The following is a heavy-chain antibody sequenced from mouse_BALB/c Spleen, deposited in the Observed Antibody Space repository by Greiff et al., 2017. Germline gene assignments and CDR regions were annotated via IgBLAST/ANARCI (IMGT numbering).Heavy chain of an antibody. D-gene: IGHD1-1*01. CDR1: GYTFTDYN. V-gene: IGHV1-18*01. Sequence: VQLQQSGPELVKPGASVKIPCKASGYTFTDYNMDWVKQSHGKSLEWIGDINPNNGGTIYNQKFKGKATLTVDKSSSTAYMELRSLTSEDTAVYYCARGPPNYYGSSYAMDYWGQGTSVTVSS. CDR3: ARGPPNYYGSSYAMDY. CDR2: INPNNGGT. J-gene: IGHJ4*01.